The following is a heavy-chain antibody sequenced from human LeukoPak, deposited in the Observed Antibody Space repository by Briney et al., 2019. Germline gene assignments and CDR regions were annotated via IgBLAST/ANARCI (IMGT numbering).Heavy chain of an antibody. CDR2: MNPNGGNT. V-gene: IGHV1-8*01. J-gene: IGHJ3*02. CDR3: ARGLLRGRSIRGSGRAFDI. Sequence: ASVRVSCKASGYTFTSYDFNWVRQATGQGLEWMGWMNPNGGNTGYAQKFQGRVTMTRNTSISTAYMELSSLRSEDTAVYYCARGLLRGRSIRGSGRAFDIWGQGTMVTVSS. D-gene: IGHD3-10*01. CDR1: GYTFTSYD.